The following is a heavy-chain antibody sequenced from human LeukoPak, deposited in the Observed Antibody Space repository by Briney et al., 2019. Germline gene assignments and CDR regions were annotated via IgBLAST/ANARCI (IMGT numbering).Heavy chain of an antibody. Sequence: GGSLRLSCTASGFTFGDYAVSWFRQAPGKGLEWVGFIRSKAYGGTTEYAASVKGRFTISRDDSKSIAYLQMNSLKTEDTAVYYCTRDRRYCGGDCRSYWGQGTLVTVSS. CDR1: GFTFGDYA. CDR2: IRSKAYGGTT. V-gene: IGHV3-49*03. D-gene: IGHD2-21*02. CDR3: TRDRRYCGGDCRSY. J-gene: IGHJ4*02.